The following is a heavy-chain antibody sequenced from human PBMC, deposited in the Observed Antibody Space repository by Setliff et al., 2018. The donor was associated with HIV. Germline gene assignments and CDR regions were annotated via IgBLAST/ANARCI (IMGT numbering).Heavy chain of an antibody. CDR1: GLTFSGYS. CDR2: ISSSSTYI. Sequence: GGSLRLSCAASGLTFSGYSLNWVRQAPGKGLEWVSSISSSSTYIYYADSVKGRFTISRDNAKNSLYLQMNSLRAEDTAVYYCTRYFRDGSYNDYWGQGTLVTVSS. V-gene: IGHV3-21*01. CDR3: TRYFRDGSYNDY. D-gene: IGHD3-10*01. J-gene: IGHJ4*02.